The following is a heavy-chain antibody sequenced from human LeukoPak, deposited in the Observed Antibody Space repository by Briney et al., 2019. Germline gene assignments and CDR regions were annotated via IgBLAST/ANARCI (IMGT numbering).Heavy chain of an antibody. J-gene: IGHJ5*02. V-gene: IGHV3-74*01. CDR3: ARDGDGIAAAGTDQGWFDP. CDR2: INSDGSST. D-gene: IGHD6-13*01. Sequence: GGSLRLSCAASGFTFSSYWMHWVRQAPGKGLVWVSRINSDGSSTSYADSVKGRFTISRDNAKNTLYLQVNSLRAEDTAVYYCARDGDGIAAAGTDQGWFDPWGQGTLVTVSS. CDR1: GFTFSSYW.